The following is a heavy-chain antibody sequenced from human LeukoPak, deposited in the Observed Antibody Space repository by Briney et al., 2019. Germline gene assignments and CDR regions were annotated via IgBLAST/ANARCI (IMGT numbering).Heavy chain of an antibody. D-gene: IGHD5-18*01. CDR1: GYTFTGYY. Sequence: GASVKVSCKASGYTFTGYYMHWVRQAPGQGLEWMGWINPNNGGTNYAQKFQGRVTMTRDTSISTAYMELSRLRSDDTAVYYCARGRGYSYGSDDYWGQGTLVTVSS. CDR3: ARGRGYSYGSDDY. CDR2: INPNNGGT. V-gene: IGHV1-2*02. J-gene: IGHJ4*02.